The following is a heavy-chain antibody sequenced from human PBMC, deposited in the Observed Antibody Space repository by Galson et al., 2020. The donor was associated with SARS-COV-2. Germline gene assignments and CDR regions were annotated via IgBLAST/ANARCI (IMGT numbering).Heavy chain of an antibody. CDR1: GFTFSDYY. CDR2: ISSSSSYT. J-gene: IGHJ4*02. D-gene: IGHD1-26*01. Sequence: AGGSLRLSCAASGFTFSDYYMSWIRQAPGKGLEWVSYISSSSSYTNYADSVKGRFTISRDNSKNTLYLQMNSLRAEDTAVYYCARAHSGSYFSYFDYWGQGTLVTVSS. CDR3: ARAHSGSYFSYFDY. V-gene: IGHV3-11*06.